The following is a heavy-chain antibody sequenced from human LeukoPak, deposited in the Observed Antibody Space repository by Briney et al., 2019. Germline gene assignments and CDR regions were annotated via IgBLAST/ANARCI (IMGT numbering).Heavy chain of an antibody. CDR2: IRYGGSNK. D-gene: IGHD3-3*01. CDR1: GFTFSSYG. V-gene: IGHV3-30*02. CDR3: AKGHGTIFGVVKDYYYMDV. Sequence: GGSLRLSCAASGFTFSSYGMHWVRQAPGKGLEWVAFIRYGGSNKYYADSVKGRFTISRDNSKNTLYLQMNSLRAEDTVVYYCAKGHGTIFGVVKDYYYMDVWGKGTTVTVSS. J-gene: IGHJ6*03.